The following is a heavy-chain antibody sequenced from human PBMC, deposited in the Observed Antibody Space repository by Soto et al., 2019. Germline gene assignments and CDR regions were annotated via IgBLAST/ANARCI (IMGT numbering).Heavy chain of an antibody. CDR3: AKDIPGGGFGELFGGYYYGMDV. J-gene: IGHJ6*02. V-gene: IGHV3-23*01. CDR1: GFTFSSYA. D-gene: IGHD3-10*01. CDR2: ISGSGGST. Sequence: EVQLLESGGGLVQPGGSLRLSCAASGFTFSSYAMSWVRQAPGKGLEWVSAISGSGGSTYYADSVKGRFTISRDNSKNTLYLKMNSLRAEDTAVYYCAKDIPGGGFGELFGGYYYGMDVWGQGTTVTVSS.